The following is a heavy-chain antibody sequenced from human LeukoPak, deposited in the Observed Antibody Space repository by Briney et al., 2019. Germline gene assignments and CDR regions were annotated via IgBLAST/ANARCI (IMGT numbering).Heavy chain of an antibody. CDR2: INRRGHT. CDR3: AKGASSIAARPQVY. D-gene: IGHD6-6*01. Sequence: GGSLRLSCAASGLTFDRFTIHWVRQTPGKGLEWVSLINRRGHTFYADSVKGRFTISRDNSKTTLYLQMNSLRAEDTAVYYCAKGASSIAARPQVYWGQGTLVTVSS. CDR1: GLTFDRFT. J-gene: IGHJ4*02. V-gene: IGHV3-23*03.